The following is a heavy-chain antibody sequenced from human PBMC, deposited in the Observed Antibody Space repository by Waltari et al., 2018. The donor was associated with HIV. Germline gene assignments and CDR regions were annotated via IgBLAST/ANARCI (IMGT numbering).Heavy chain of an antibody. J-gene: IGHJ4*02. CDR3: ARLRFHSLYYFDS. CDR1: GASISSSSYY. D-gene: IGHD3-16*01. V-gene: IGHV4-39*01. Sequence: QLHLQESGPGLVKPSETLSLTCSVSGASISSSSYYWAWIRQPPGKGLEWIGAIYYSGTAYYNPSVKTRVSASLDASKNELSLMLTSVTATDTALYYCARLRFHSLYYFDSWGPGILVTVSS. CDR2: IYYSGTA.